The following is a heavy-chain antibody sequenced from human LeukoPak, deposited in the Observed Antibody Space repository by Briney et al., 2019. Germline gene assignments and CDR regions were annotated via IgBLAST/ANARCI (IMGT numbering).Heavy chain of an antibody. CDR2: IWYDGSNK. CDR3: ARDNVAVAGTFDY. D-gene: IGHD6-19*01. V-gene: IGHV3-33*01. Sequence: PGRSLRLSCVASGFTFSSYGMNWVRQAPGKGLEWVAVIWYDGSNKYYADSVKGRFTISRDNSKNTLYLQMNSLRAEDTAVYYCARDNVAVAGTFDYWGQGTLVTVSS. J-gene: IGHJ4*02. CDR1: GFTFSSYG.